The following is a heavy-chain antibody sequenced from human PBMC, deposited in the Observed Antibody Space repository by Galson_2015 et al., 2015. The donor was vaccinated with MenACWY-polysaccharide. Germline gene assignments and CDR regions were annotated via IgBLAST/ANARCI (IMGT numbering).Heavy chain of an antibody. CDR1: GGSFSSYY. V-gene: IGHV4-59*01. Sequence: SETLSLTCSVSGGSFSSYYWTWIRQPPGKGLKWVGHIFSSGNTNYNPSLTSRVTMSIDTSKKQFSLNVTSVTAADTAVYYCARGVVYLWIFLIFDYWGQGAPVTVSS. CDR2: IFSSGNT. D-gene: IGHD2-2*01. J-gene: IGHJ4*02. CDR3: ARGVVYLWIFLIFDY.